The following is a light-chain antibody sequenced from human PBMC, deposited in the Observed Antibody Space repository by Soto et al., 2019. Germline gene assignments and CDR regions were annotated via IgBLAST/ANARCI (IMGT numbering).Light chain of an antibody. CDR3: QQYNSYSWT. Sequence: DIQMTQSPSTLSASVGDRVTITCRASQSIGSWLAWYQQKPGKAPKVLIYKASSLESGVPSRFSGSGFGTEFTLTISSLQPDDFATYYCQQYNSYSWTFGQGTKVDIK. V-gene: IGKV1-5*03. J-gene: IGKJ1*01. CDR2: KAS. CDR1: QSIGSW.